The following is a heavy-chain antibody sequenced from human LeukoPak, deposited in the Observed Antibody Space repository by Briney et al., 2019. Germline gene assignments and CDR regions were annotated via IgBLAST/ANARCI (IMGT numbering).Heavy chain of an antibody. CDR3: ARSLLGSYGFDI. CDR2: INPSGGST. CDR1: GYTFTSYY. Sequence: ASVKVSCKASGYTFTSYYMHWVRQAPGQGLEWMGVINPSGGSTSYAQKFQGRVTMTRDMSTSTVYMELSSLRSEDTAVYYCARSLLGSYGFDIWGQGTMVTVSS. J-gene: IGHJ3*02. D-gene: IGHD2-21*01. V-gene: IGHV1-46*01.